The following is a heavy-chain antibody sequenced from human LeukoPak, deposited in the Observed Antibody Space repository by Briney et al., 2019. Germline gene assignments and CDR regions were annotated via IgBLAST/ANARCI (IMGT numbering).Heavy chain of an antibody. CDR3: ARFLFGTKFYFDF. Sequence: ASVTVSFKSSVYTFSAYYIHWVRQAPGHGLEGMGWINPNNGDTVYAQRFQGRVTMTRDTSISTAYMELTGLSFDDTAVYYCARFLFGTKFYFDFWGQGTLVTVSS. D-gene: IGHD1-7*01. V-gene: IGHV1-2*02. CDR1: VYTFSAYY. J-gene: IGHJ4*02. CDR2: INPNNGDT.